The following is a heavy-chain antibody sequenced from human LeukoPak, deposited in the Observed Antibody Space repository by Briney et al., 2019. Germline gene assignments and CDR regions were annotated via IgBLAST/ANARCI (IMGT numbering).Heavy chain of an antibody. CDR3: ARTADYGDYAYFDY. V-gene: IGHV3-21*01. D-gene: IGHD4-17*01. CDR2: ISSSSSYI. Sequence: GGSLRLSCAASGFTFSSYSMNWVRQAPGKGLEWVSYISSSSSYIYHADSLKGRFTISRDNAKNSLYLQMNSLRAEDTAVYYCARTADYGDYAYFDYWGQGTLVTVSS. CDR1: GFTFSSYS. J-gene: IGHJ4*02.